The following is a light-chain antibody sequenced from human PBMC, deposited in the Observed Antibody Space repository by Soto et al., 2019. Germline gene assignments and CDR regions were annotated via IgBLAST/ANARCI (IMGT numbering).Light chain of an antibody. J-gene: IGKJ5*01. CDR1: QGISSY. Sequence: DIQLTQSPSFLSASVGDRVTITCRASQGISSYLAWYQQKPGKAPKLLIYAASTLQSGVPSRFSGSESGTECTLTISSLQPEDFATYYCQQLNSYPTFGQGTRLEIK. V-gene: IGKV1-9*01. CDR3: QQLNSYPT. CDR2: AAS.